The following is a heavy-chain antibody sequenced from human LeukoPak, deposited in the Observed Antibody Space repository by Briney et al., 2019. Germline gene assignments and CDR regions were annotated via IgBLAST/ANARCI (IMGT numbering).Heavy chain of an antibody. D-gene: IGHD5-18*01. CDR1: GFTFDDYA. CDR3: ARDRWGYSYGGD. Sequence: GGSLRLSCAASGFTFDDYAMHWVRQAPGKGLEWVSGISWNSGSIGYADSVKGRFTISRDNAKNSLYLQMNSLRAEDTALYYCARDRWGYSYGGDWGQGTLVTVSS. J-gene: IGHJ4*02. CDR2: ISWNSGSI. V-gene: IGHV3-9*01.